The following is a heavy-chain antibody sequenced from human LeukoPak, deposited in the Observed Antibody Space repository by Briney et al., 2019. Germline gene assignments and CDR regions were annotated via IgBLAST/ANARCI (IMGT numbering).Heavy chain of an antibody. CDR2: IYHSGST. Sequence: PETLCLTCAVSGGSFSGYYWSWVRQPPGKGLEWIGEIYHSGSTNYNPSLKSRVTIAVDTSKNQFSLKVSSVTAADTAVYRCARGRRRPAAAPEYWGQGTLVTVSS. CDR1: GGSFSGYY. CDR3: ARGRRRPAAAPEY. V-gene: IGHV4-34*01. J-gene: IGHJ4*02. D-gene: IGHD6-13*01.